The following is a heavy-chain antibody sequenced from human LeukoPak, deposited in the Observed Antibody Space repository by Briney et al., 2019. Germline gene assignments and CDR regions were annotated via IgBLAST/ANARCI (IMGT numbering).Heavy chain of an antibody. Sequence: PGGSLRLSCAASGFTFSDHYMSWIRQAPGKGLEWVSYVSRSGSTIYYADSVKVRFTISRDNAKNSLYLKMNSLRAEDTAVYYCAKDLLGQWPTVFDYWGQGTLVTVSS. CDR2: VSRSGSTI. J-gene: IGHJ4*02. CDR3: AKDLLGQWPTVFDY. D-gene: IGHD6-19*01. V-gene: IGHV3-11*04. CDR1: GFTFSDHY.